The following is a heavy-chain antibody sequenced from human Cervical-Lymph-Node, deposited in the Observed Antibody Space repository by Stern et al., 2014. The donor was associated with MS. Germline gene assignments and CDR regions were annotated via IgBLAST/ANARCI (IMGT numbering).Heavy chain of an antibody. CDR1: GSTVSSFW. D-gene: IGHD6-13*01. V-gene: IGHV3-7*01. Sequence: QLVQSGGGLVQPGGSLRLSCAASGSTVSSFWMSWVRQAPGKGLEWVANIKEDGTEKFYVDSVKGRFTISRDNSKNTLYLQMNNLRAEDTAVYYCARDSWYGGGFDPWGQGTLVTVSS. J-gene: IGHJ5*02. CDR3: ARDSWYGGGFDP. CDR2: IKEDGTEK.